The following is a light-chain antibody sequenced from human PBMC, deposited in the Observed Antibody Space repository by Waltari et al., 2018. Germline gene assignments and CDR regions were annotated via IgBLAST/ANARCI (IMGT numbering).Light chain of an antibody. Sequence: QSALTQPPSASGSPGQSVTISCTGTSSDVGGYNYVSWYQQHPGKAPKLMIYEVTKRPSGVPYLFSGSKSGNTASLTVSGLQAEDEADYYCGSYAGNRGVFGGGTKLTVL. CDR3: GSYAGNRGV. V-gene: IGLV2-8*01. CDR2: EVT. CDR1: SSDVGGYNY. J-gene: IGLJ3*02.